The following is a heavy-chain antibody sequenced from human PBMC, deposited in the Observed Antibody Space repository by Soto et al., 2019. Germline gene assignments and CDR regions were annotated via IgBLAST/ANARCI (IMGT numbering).Heavy chain of an antibody. V-gene: IGHV3-30*18. J-gene: IGHJ4*02. CDR1: GFTFSSSG. CDR2: ISYDGSNK. D-gene: IGHD6-13*01. Sequence: GGSLRLSCAASGFTFSSSGMHWVRQAPGKGLEWVAVISYDGSNKYYADSVKGRFTISRDNSKNTLYLQMNSLRAEDTAVYYCAKDPVIAAAGTGYFDYWGQGTLVTVSS. CDR3: AKDPVIAAAGTGYFDY.